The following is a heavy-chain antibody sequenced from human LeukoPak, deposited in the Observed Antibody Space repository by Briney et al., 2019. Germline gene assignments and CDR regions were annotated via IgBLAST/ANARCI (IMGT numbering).Heavy chain of an antibody. Sequence: SETLSLTCTVSGGSISSYYWSWIRQPAGKGLELIGRIYTSGSTNYNPSLKSRVTMSVDTSKNQFSLKLSSVTAADTAVYYCARDLGSDFWSGHDAFDIWGQGTMVTVSS. CDR2: IYTSGST. J-gene: IGHJ3*02. V-gene: IGHV4-4*07. CDR1: GGSISSYY. D-gene: IGHD3-3*01. CDR3: ARDLGSDFWSGHDAFDI.